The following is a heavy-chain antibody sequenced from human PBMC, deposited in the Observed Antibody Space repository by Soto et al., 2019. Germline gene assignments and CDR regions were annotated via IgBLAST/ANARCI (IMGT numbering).Heavy chain of an antibody. V-gene: IGHV1-8*01. CDR3: ALPDTAGGGGYNWFDP. D-gene: IGHD5-18*01. J-gene: IGHJ5*02. CDR2: MNPNSGNT. Sequence: QVQLVQSGAEVKKPGASVKVSCKASGYTFTSYDINWVRQATGQGLEWMGWMNPNSGNTGYAQKFQGRGTMTRNTSISTAYMELSSLRSEDTAVYYCALPDTAGGGGYNWFDPWGQGTLVTVSS. CDR1: GYTFTSYD.